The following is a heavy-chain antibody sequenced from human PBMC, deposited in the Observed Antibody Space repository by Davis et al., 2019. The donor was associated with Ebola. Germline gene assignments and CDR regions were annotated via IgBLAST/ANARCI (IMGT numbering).Heavy chain of an antibody. V-gene: IGHV1-18*01. D-gene: IGHD6-19*01. J-gene: IGHJ4*02. Sequence: ALVKVSCKASGYTFNSHGISWVRQAPGQGLEWMAWISAHNGHTNYAQKFQGRLTLTTDTSTSTVYMELRSLTSDDTAKYYCARGRNGGWDFDYWGQGTLVTVSS. CDR2: ISAHNGHT. CDR3: ARGRNGGWDFDY. CDR1: GYTFNSHG.